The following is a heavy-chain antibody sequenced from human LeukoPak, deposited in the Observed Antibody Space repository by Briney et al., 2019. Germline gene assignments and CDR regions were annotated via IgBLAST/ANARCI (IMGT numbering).Heavy chain of an antibody. D-gene: IGHD3-10*01. CDR3: AKDTLRFGEFETLTTGAREPWSPSPQVDYYYYYGMDV. CDR2: ISWNSGSI. V-gene: IGHV3-9*01. Sequence: PGRSLGLSCAASGFTFDGYAMHWVRQAPGKGLEWVSGISWNSGSIGYADSVKGRFTISRDNAKNSLYLQMNSLRAEDTALYYCAKDTLRFGEFETLTTGAREPWSPSPQVDYYYYYGMDVWGQGTTVTVSS. CDR1: GFTFDGYA. J-gene: IGHJ6*02.